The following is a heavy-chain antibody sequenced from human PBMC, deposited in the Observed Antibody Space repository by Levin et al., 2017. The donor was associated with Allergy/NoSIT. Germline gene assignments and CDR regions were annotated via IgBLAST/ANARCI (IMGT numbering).Heavy chain of an antibody. J-gene: IGHJ4*02. Sequence: GESLKISCKASGYTFTSYAMHWVRQAPGQRLEWMGWINAGNGNTKYSQKFQGRVTITRDTSASTAYMELSSLRSEDTAVYYCARAPITMVQGASWFDYWGQGTLVTVSS. CDR2: INAGNGNT. D-gene: IGHD3-10*01. CDR1: GYTFTSYA. CDR3: ARAPITMVQGASWFDY. V-gene: IGHV1-3*01.